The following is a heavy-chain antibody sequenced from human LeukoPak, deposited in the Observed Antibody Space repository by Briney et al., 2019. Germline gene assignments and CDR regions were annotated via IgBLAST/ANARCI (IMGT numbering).Heavy chain of an antibody. CDR2: IYYSGST. CDR3: ARDGGGSWYGMDV. Sequence: SETLSLTCTVSGGSISSYYWSWIRQPPGKGMEWIGYIYYSGSTNYNPSLKSRVTISVDTSKNQFSLKLSSVTAADTAVYYCARDGGGSWYGMDVWGQGTTVTVSS. V-gene: IGHV4-59*01. J-gene: IGHJ6*02. D-gene: IGHD2-15*01. CDR1: GGSISSYY.